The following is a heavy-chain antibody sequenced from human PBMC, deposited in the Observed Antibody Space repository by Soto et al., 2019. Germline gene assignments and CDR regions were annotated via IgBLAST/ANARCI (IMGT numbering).Heavy chain of an antibody. V-gene: IGHV1-18*01. CDR3: ARGITLPTPLDY. CDR2: INVYNGNT. D-gene: IGHD1-20*01. CDR1: GYTFTNYG. J-gene: IGHJ4*02. Sequence: ASVKVSCKASGYTFTNYGISWVRQAPGQGLEWMGWINVYNGNTKYAQKFQGRVTITRDTSASTAYMELSSLRSEDTAVYYCARGITLPTPLDYWGQGTLVTVSS.